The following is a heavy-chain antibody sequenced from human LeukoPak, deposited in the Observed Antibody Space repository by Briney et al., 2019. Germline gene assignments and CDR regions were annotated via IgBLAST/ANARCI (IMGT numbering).Heavy chain of an antibody. V-gene: IGHV4-34*01. J-gene: IGHJ4*02. CDR1: GGSFSGCY. CDR3: ARGVNYDFWSGYSTWTKYLYYFDY. Sequence: SETLSLTCAVYGGSFSGCYWSWIRQPPGKGLEWIGEINHSGSTNYNPSLKSRVTISVDTSKNQFSLKLSSVTAADTAVYYCARGVNYDFWSGYSTWTKYLYYFDYWGQGTLVTVSS. D-gene: IGHD3-3*01. CDR2: INHSGST.